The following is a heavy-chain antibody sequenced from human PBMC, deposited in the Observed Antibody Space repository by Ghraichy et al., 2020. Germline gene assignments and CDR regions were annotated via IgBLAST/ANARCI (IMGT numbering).Heavy chain of an antibody. CDR1: GFTFSNYW. J-gene: IGHJ4*02. Sequence: GGSLRLSCAASGFTFSNYWMHWVRQAPGKGLVWVSRINSDGSTTNYADSVKGRFTISRDNAKNTLYLQRNSLRAEDTAVYYCARGGMGMQNAADNNMDHWGQGTLVTVSS. CDR2: INSDGSTT. CDR3: ARGGMGMQNAADNNMDH. D-gene: IGHD6-13*01. V-gene: IGHV3-74*01.